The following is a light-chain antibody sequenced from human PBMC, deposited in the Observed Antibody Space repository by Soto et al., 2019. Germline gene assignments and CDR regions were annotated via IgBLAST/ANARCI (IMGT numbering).Light chain of an antibody. J-gene: IGKJ2*01. V-gene: IGKV3-20*01. CDR2: GAS. CDR3: QHYGSSPDMST. Sequence: EIVLTQSPGTLSLSPGERATLSCRASQSVSSSYFSWYQQKPGQAPRIIIFGASSRATGIPDRFSGSGSGTDYTLTITRREPEDFAVYFCQHYGSSPDMSTFGQGTNLEV. CDR1: QSVSSSY.